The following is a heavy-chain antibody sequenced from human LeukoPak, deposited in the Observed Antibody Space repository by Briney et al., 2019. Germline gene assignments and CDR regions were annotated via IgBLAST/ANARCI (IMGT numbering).Heavy chain of an antibody. V-gene: IGHV1-69*13. Sequence: SVKASCKASGATFSSYAISWVRQPPEQGLEWMEGTIPIFGTANYAQKFQGRVTITGDESTSTAYMELSRLRSDDTAVYYCARDYSSGWRNYYYGMDVWGQGTTVTVSS. CDR1: GATFSSYA. D-gene: IGHD6-19*01. J-gene: IGHJ6*02. CDR2: TIPIFGTA. CDR3: ARDYSSGWRNYYYGMDV.